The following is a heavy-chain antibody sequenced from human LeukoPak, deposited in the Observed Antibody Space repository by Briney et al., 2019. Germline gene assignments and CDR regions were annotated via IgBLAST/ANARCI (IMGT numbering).Heavy chain of an antibody. J-gene: IGHJ4*02. D-gene: IGHD3-10*01. CDR3: ARDDRHGSGSYYCLDY. V-gene: IGHV4-39*02. Sequence: PSETLSLTCTVSGGSISSSSYYWGWIRQPPGKGLEWIGSIYYSGSTYYNPSLKSRVTISVDTSKNQFSLKLSSVTAADTAVYYCARDDRHGSGSYYCLDYWGQGTLVTVSS. CDR2: IYYSGST. CDR1: GGSISSSSYY.